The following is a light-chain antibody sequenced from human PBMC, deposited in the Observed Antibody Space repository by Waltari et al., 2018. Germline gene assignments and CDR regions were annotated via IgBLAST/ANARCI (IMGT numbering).Light chain of an antibody. Sequence: QSVLTQPPSASGTPGQRVTISCSGSSSNIGRNTVNWYQQLPGTAPKLLIYSNNERPSGVPARVSGSKSGTSASLAISGLQSEDEADYYCAAWDDSLNGVVFGGGTKLTVL. CDR1: SSNIGRNT. V-gene: IGLV1-44*01. CDR3: AAWDDSLNGVV. CDR2: SNN. J-gene: IGLJ2*01.